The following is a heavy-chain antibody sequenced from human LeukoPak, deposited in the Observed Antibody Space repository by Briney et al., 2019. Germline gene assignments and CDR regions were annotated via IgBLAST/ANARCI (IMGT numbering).Heavy chain of an antibody. CDR2: IFYSGST. D-gene: IGHD3-10*01. CDR1: GGSINNYY. J-gene: IGHJ3*02. Sequence: SETLSLTCTVSGGSINNYYWSWIRQPPGKGLEWIGYIFYSGSTNYNPSLKSRVTIPVDTSKNQFSLKLRSVTAADTAVYYCARIRSGGGAFDIWGQGTRVTVSS. CDR3: ARIRSGGGAFDI. V-gene: IGHV4-59*01.